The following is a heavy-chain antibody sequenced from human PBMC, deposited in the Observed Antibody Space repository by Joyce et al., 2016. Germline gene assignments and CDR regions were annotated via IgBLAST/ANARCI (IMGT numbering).Heavy chain of an antibody. CDR3: AKGITIVGVSSQPFDS. Sequence: EVQLWESGGGLVQPGGSLRLSCAASGFSFSSFAMSWVRQAPGKGLEWVSGISTGSSSTKCADSVKCLFTISRDNSNNALYLQMKSLSPEETAVYYCAKGITIVGVSSQPFDSWGQGTLVTISS. D-gene: IGHD3-3*01. J-gene: IGHJ4*02. CDR2: ISTGSSST. V-gene: IGHV3-23*01. CDR1: GFSFSSFA.